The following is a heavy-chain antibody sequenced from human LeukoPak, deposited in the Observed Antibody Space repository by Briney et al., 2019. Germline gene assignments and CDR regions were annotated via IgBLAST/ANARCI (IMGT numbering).Heavy chain of an antibody. CDR2: IIPIFDSV. CDR3: ARGDYGDYGHFMDV. V-gene: IGHV1-69*08. D-gene: IGHD4-17*01. CDR1: GGTFSSYT. Sequence: GASVKVSCKASGGTFSSYTISWVRQAPGQGLEWMGRIIPIFDSVNHAQRFQGRVTITVDKSTSTVYMELSRLRYDDRAVYYCARGDYGDYGHFMDVWGEGTTVIVSS. J-gene: IGHJ6*03.